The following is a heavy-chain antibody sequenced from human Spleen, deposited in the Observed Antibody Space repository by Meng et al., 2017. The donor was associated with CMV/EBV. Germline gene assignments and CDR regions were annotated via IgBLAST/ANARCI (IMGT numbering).Heavy chain of an antibody. J-gene: IGHJ4*02. CDR1: GGAISSSSYY. Sequence: VSGGAISSSSYYWGWIRQPPGKGLEWIGSIYYSGSTYYNPSLKSRVTISVDTSKNQFSLKLSSVTAADTAVYYCARPTGSGYYAFDYWGQGTLVTVSS. D-gene: IGHD3-22*01. CDR2: IYYSGST. CDR3: ARPTGSGYYAFDY. V-gene: IGHV4-39*01.